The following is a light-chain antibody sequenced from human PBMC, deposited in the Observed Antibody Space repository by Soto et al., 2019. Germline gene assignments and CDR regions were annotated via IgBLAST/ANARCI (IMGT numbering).Light chain of an antibody. CDR1: QSVSSSD. CDR2: AAS. Sequence: EIVMTQSPATLSVSPGERATLSCRASQSVSSSDLGWYQQKPGQAPRLLIYAASSRATGIPDRFSGSGSGTDFTLTISRLEPEDFAVYYCQQFGSSWAFGQGTKVDIK. V-gene: IGKV3-20*01. J-gene: IGKJ1*01. CDR3: QQFGSSWA.